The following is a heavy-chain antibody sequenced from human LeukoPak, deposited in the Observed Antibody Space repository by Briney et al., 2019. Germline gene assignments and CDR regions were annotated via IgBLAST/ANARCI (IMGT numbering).Heavy chain of an antibody. CDR2: ISSSGSTI. CDR1: GFTFSSYE. V-gene: IGHV3-48*03. CDR3: ARRAGAYSHPYDY. Sequence: GGSLRLSCAASGFTFSSYEMNWVRQAPGKGLEWVSYISSSGSTIYYADSVKGRFTISRDNAKNSLYLQMDSLRAEDTAVYYCARRAGAYSHPYDYWGQGTLVTVSS. J-gene: IGHJ4*02. D-gene: IGHD4/OR15-4a*01.